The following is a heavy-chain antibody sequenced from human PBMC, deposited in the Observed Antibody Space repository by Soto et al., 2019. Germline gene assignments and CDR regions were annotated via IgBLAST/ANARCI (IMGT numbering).Heavy chain of an antibody. D-gene: IGHD1-26*01. V-gene: IGHV4-59*01. J-gene: IGHJ6*03. CDR3: ARVGVGVGATLYLAPARYMDV. CDR2: IYYSGST. Sequence: PSETLSLTCTVSGGSISSYYWSWIRQPPGKGLEGIGYIYYSGSTNYNPSLKSRVTISVDTSKNQFSLKLSSVTAADTAVYYCARVGVGVGATLYLAPARYMDVWGKGTTVTVSS. CDR1: GGSISSYY.